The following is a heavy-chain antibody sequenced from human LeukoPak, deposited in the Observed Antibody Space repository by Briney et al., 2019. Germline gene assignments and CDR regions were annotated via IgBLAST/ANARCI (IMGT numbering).Heavy chain of an antibody. CDR2: ISRDGTDK. D-gene: IGHD3-10*01. J-gene: IGHJ6*02. CDR1: GFTISSHA. Sequence: GRSLRLSCAASGFTISSHAMHWVRQAPGKGLDWMAVISRDGTDKYYADSVKGRFTISRDNSQNTLYLQMNSLRVEDTAVYYCARVSAPGYFYGMDVWGQGTTVTVS. CDR3: ARVSAPGYFYGMDV. V-gene: IGHV3-30-3*01.